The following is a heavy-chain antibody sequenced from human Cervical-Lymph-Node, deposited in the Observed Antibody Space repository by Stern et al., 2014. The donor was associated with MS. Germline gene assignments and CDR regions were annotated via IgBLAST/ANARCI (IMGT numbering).Heavy chain of an antibody. V-gene: IGHV5-51*03. CDR1: GYSFANYW. J-gene: IGHJ3*01. Sequence: VQLVQSGAEVKKPGESLKISCKGSGYSFANYWMGWGRQMPGKGLERVGILYTGDSATRYSRSLQGQVTISVDKSISTAFLQWSSLKASDTAMYYCARRGYSDGFDLWGQGTMVTVSS. CDR2: LYTGDSAT. D-gene: IGHD5-18*01. CDR3: ARRGYSDGFDL.